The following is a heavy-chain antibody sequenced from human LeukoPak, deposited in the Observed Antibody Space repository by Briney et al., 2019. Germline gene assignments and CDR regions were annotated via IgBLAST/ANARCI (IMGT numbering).Heavy chain of an antibody. D-gene: IGHD6-25*01. CDR2: ISGGGGST. J-gene: IGHJ4*02. CDR3: AKAQSGYSSGHFDY. Sequence: GGSLRLSCAASGFIFSSYAMSWFRQVPGKGLEWVSGISGGGGSTYYADSVKGRFTISRDNSKNTLYLQMNSLRAEDTAVYYCAKAQSGYSSGHFDYWGQGTLVTVSS. CDR1: GFIFSSYA. V-gene: IGHV3-23*01.